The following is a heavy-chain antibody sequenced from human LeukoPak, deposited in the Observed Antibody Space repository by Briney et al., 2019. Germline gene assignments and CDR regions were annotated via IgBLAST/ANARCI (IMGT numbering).Heavy chain of an antibody. D-gene: IGHD6-19*01. CDR3: ARRGSGWYYFDY. CDR2: IYYSGST. V-gene: IGHV4-39*01. CDR1: GGSISSSSYY. Sequence: PSETLSLTCTVSGGSISSSSYYWGWIRQPPGKGLEWIGSIYYSGSTYYNPSLKSRVTISVDTSKSQFSLKLSSVTAADTAVYYCARRGSGWYYFDYWGQGTLDTVSS. J-gene: IGHJ4*02.